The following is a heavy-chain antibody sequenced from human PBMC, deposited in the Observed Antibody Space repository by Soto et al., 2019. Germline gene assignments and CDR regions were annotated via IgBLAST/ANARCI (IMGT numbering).Heavy chain of an antibody. CDR3: ARDLADGAYNYGSHFNY. D-gene: IGHD5-18*01. Sequence: QVQLVESGGGVVQPGRSMRLSCAASGFRFSSYAMHWVRQAPVKGLEWVAVISYDGRNQDYADSVKGRFTISRDNSKNTLYLQMNSLRAEDTAVYYCARDLADGAYNYGSHFNYWGQRTQVTVSS. J-gene: IGHJ4*02. V-gene: IGHV3-30*04. CDR1: GFRFSSYA. CDR2: ISYDGRNQ.